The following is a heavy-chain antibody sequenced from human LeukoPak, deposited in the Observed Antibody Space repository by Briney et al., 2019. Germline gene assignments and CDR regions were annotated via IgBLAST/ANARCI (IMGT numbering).Heavy chain of an antibody. J-gene: IGHJ4*02. CDR2: IKSETNGGTA. CDR1: GLTFSNAW. D-gene: IGHD2-15*01. Sequence: GGSLRLSCAVSGLTFSNAWMNWVRQTPGKGLEWVAHIKSETNGGTADYAAAVEGRFTISRDDSKNTLYLQMNSLKIEDTAVYFCTTNPGSWGDFWGQGSLVTVSS. CDR3: TTNPGSWGDF. V-gene: IGHV3-15*07.